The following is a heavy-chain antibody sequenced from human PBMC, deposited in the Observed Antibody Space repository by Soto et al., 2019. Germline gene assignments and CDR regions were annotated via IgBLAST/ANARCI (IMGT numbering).Heavy chain of an antibody. J-gene: IGHJ4*02. Sequence: SQALSRTCAISGVSVSNNRASWNCIRQSPSGGLEWLGRTYYRSKWISDYAMSVKSRISINPDTSKNLISLHLNSVTPEDTAVYYCERDHPDFNSGFDLWGQGTPVTVSS. CDR3: ERDHPDFNSGFDL. D-gene: IGHD1-26*01. V-gene: IGHV6-1*01. CDR2: TYYRSKWIS. CDR1: GVSVSNNRAS.